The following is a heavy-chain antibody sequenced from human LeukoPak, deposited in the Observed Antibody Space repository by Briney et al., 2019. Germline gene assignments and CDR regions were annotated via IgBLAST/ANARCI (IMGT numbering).Heavy chain of an antibody. V-gene: IGHV3-33*01. CDR3: TRDADTSGHYDIFDI. CDR2: MWSVGIRK. D-gene: IGHD6-19*01. Sequence: PGGSLRLSCVPSGFTFGYYGTHWVSQAPGKGLEWVAVMWSVGIRKFYTDSVKGRFAVSRDTSKSTQYLEMSSLRVEDTAVYYCTRDADTSGHYDIFDIWGQGTMVTVSS. J-gene: IGHJ3*02. CDR1: GFTFGYYG.